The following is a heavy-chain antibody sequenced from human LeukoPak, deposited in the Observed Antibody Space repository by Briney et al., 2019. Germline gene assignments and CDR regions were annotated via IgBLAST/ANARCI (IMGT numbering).Heavy chain of an antibody. D-gene: IGHD4-11*01. CDR1: GFTFSSYW. V-gene: IGHV3-7*01. CDR2: IKQDGSEK. CDR3: ARWGKDYSKNLKPKNAFDI. Sequence: RGGSLRLSCAASGFTFSSYWMSWVRQAPGKGLEWVANIKQDGSEKYYVDSVKGRFTISRDNAKNSLYLQMNSLRAEDTAVYYCARWGKDYSKNLKPKNAFDIWGQGTMVTVSS. J-gene: IGHJ3*02.